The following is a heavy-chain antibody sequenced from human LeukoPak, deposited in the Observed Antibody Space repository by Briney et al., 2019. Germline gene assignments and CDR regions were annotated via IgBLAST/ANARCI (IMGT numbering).Heavy chain of an antibody. J-gene: IGHJ1*01. CDR3: AKAEAVAGDEYFQH. V-gene: IGHV3-30-3*01. D-gene: IGHD6-19*01. CDR1: GFTFSSYA. Sequence: PGRSLRLSCAASGFTFSSYAMHWVRQAPGKGLEWVAVISYDGSNKYYADSVKGRFTISRDNSKNTLYLQMNSLRAEDTAVYYCAKAEAVAGDEYFQHWGQGTLVTVSS. CDR2: ISYDGSNK.